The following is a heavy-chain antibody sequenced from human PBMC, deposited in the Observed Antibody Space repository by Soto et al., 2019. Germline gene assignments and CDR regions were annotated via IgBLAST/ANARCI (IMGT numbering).Heavy chain of an antibody. D-gene: IGHD3-10*01. CDR3: AHGRGVMVRGVYYYYYGMDV. Sequence: SGPTLVNPTQTLTLTCTFSGFSLSTSGVGVGWIRQPPGKALEWLALIYWDDDKRYSPSLKSRLTITKDTSKNQVVLTMTNMDPVDTATYYCAHGRGVMVRGVYYYYYGMDVWGQGTTVTV. CDR2: IYWDDDK. V-gene: IGHV2-5*02. CDR1: GFSLSTSGVG. J-gene: IGHJ6*02.